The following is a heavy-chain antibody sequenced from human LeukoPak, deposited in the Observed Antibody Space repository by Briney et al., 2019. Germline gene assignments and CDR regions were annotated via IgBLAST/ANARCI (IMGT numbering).Heavy chain of an antibody. CDR1: GYTFTSYY. J-gene: IGHJ3*02. V-gene: IGHV1-46*01. Sequence: ASVKVSCKASGYTFTSYYIHWVRQAPGQGLEWMGIINPSGGSTSYAQKFQGRVTMTRDTSTSTAYMELSSLRSEDTAVYYCARGQISDFWSGYYYAPDAFDIWGQGTMVTVSS. D-gene: IGHD3-3*01. CDR3: ARGQISDFWSGYYYAPDAFDI. CDR2: INPSGGST.